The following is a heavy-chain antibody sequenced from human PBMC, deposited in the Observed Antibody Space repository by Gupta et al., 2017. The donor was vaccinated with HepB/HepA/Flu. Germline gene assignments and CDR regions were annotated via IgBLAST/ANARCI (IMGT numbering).Heavy chain of an antibody. CDR3: AREPYSSGWPYDAFDI. CDR1: GFTFSSYG. V-gene: IGHV3-33*01. CDR2: IWYDGSNK. Sequence: QVQLVESGGGVVQPGRSLRLSCAASGFTFSSYGMPWVRQAPGKGLEWVAVIWYDGSNKYYADSVKGRFTISRDNSKNTLYLQMNSLRAEDTAVYYCAREPYSSGWPYDAFDIWGQGTMVTVSS. J-gene: IGHJ3*02. D-gene: IGHD6-19*01.